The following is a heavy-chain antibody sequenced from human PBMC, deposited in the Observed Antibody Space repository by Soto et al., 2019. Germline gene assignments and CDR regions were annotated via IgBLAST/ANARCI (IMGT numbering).Heavy chain of an antibody. CDR1: GGSISSGDYY. V-gene: IGHV4-30-4*01. Sequence: SETLSLTCTVSGGSISSGDYYWSWIRQPPGKGLEWIGYIYYSGTTYYNPSLKSRVTISVDTSKNQFSLKVSSVTAADTAVYYCARALIQLWPHYYYGMDVWGQVTTATVSS. D-gene: IGHD5-18*01. CDR2: IYYSGTT. CDR3: ARALIQLWPHYYYGMDV. J-gene: IGHJ6*02.